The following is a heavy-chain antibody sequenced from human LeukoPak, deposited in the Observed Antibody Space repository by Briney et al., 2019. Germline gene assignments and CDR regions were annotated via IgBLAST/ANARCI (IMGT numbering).Heavy chain of an antibody. V-gene: IGHV1-69*04. Sequence: AASVKVSCKASGYTFTGYYMHWVRQAPGQGLEWMGRIIPILGIANYAQKFQGRVTITADKSTSTAYMELSSLRSEDTAVYYCARVLRNSDAFDIWGQGTMVTVSS. D-gene: IGHD1-14*01. CDR1: GYTFTGYY. CDR2: IIPILGIA. J-gene: IGHJ3*02. CDR3: ARVLRNSDAFDI.